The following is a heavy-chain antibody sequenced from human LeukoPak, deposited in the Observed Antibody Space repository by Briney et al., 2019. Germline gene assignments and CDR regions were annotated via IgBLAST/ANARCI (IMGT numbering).Heavy chain of an antibody. Sequence: GGSLRLSCAASGFTFSSYSMNWVRQAPGKGLEWVSSISSSSSYIYYADSVKGRFTISRDNAKNSLYLQMNSLRAEDTAVYYCARAYDILTGSDLYFDYWGQGTLVTVSS. CDR1: GFTFSSYS. D-gene: IGHD3-9*01. CDR3: ARAYDILTGSDLYFDY. CDR2: ISSSSSYI. V-gene: IGHV3-21*01. J-gene: IGHJ4*02.